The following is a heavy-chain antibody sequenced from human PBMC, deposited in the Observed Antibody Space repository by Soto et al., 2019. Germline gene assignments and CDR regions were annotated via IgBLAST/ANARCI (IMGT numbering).Heavy chain of an antibody. D-gene: IGHD3-3*01. Sequence: GGSLRLSCAASGFTFSNAWMSWVRQAPGKGLEWVGRIKSKTDGGTTDYAAPVKGRFTISRDDSKNTLYLQMNSLKTEDTAVYYCTTSLLRFLEWFTSYGMDVWGQGTTVTVSS. CDR2: IKSKTDGGTT. CDR3: TTSLLRFLEWFTSYGMDV. V-gene: IGHV3-15*01. J-gene: IGHJ6*02. CDR1: GFTFSNAW.